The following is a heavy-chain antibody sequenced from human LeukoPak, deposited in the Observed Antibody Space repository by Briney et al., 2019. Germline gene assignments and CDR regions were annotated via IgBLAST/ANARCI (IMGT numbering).Heavy chain of an antibody. V-gene: IGHV4-59*01. D-gene: IGHD2-15*01. J-gene: IGHJ4*02. Sequence: PSGTLSLTCTVSGGSISSYYWNWIRQPPGKGLEWIGYIYYSGSTNYNPSLKSRVTISVDTSKNQFSLKLSSVTAADTAVYYCARGITIVAATAFDYWGQGTLVTVSS. CDR2: IYYSGST. CDR3: ARGITIVAATAFDY. CDR1: GGSISSYY.